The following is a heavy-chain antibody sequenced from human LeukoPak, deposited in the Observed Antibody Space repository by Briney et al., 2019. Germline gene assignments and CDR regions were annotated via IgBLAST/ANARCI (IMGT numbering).Heavy chain of an antibody. CDR3: FNDYGDYAPGY. D-gene: IGHD4-17*01. CDR1: GFTFSNAW. Sequence: PGGSLRLSCAASGFTFSNAWMSWVRQAPRKGLEWVGRIKSKTDGGTTDYAAPVKGRFTISRDDSKNTLYLQMNSLKTEDTAVYYCFNDYGDYAPGYWGQGTLVTVSS. CDR2: IKSKTDGGTT. V-gene: IGHV3-15*01. J-gene: IGHJ4*02.